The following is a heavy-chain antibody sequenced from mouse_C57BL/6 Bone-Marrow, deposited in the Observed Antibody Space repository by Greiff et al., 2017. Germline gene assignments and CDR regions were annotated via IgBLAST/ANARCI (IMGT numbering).Heavy chain of an antibody. Sequence: EVKLMESGPGLVKPSQSLSLTCSVTGYSITSGYYWNWIRQFPGNKLEWMGYISYDGSNNYNPSLKNRISITRDTSKNQFFLKLNSVTTEDTATYYCARVPHYYGSSYVGVAYWGQGTLVTVSA. D-gene: IGHD1-1*01. J-gene: IGHJ3*01. CDR3: ARVPHYYGSSYVGVAY. CDR1: GYSITSGYY. V-gene: IGHV3-6*01. CDR2: ISYDGSN.